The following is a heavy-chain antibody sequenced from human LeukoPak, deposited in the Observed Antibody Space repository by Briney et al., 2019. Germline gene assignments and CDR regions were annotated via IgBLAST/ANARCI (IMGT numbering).Heavy chain of an antibody. Sequence: GGSLRLSCAASGFTFSSHGMHWVRQAPGKGLEWVAFIRYDGSNKYYADSVKGRFTISRGNSKNTLYLQMNSLRAEDTAVYYCAKDRWIQLWLGDYWGQGTLVTVSS. CDR1: GFTFSSHG. J-gene: IGHJ4*02. CDR3: AKDRWIQLWLGDY. CDR2: IRYDGSNK. D-gene: IGHD5-18*01. V-gene: IGHV3-30*02.